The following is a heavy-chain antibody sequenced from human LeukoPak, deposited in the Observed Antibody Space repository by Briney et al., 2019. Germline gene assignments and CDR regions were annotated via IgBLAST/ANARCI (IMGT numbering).Heavy chain of an antibody. CDR3: IPPAAGLRRTISTEYFQH. J-gene: IGHJ1*01. CDR1: VLTYSSYE. Sequence: GGALRLSRASAVLTYSSYEMYWVRQAPGKGLDGVSYISISGETIYYADSVRGRFTISRDNDNKSLYLRMSSLRVEDTAIYYCIPPAAGLRRTISTEYFQHWGQGALVTVSS. D-gene: IGHD6-13*01. V-gene: IGHV3-48*03. CDR2: ISISGETI.